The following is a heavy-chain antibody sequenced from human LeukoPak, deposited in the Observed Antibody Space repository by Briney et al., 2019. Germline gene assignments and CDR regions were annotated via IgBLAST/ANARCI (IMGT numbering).Heavy chain of an antibody. D-gene: IGHD3-9*01. CDR2: ISAYNGNT. Sequence: ASVNVSCKASGYTFTSYGIIWGRQAPGQGLEWMGWISAYNGNTNDAQKLQGRVTMTTDTSTSTAYMELRSLRSDDTAVYYCARDVAGPYDILTGYYHFDYRGQGTLVTVSS. CDR1: GYTFTSYG. J-gene: IGHJ4*02. V-gene: IGHV1-18*01. CDR3: ARDVAGPYDILTGYYHFDY.